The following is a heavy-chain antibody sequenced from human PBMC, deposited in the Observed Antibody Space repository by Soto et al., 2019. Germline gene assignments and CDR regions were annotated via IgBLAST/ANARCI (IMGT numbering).Heavy chain of an antibody. D-gene: IGHD6-6*01. CDR3: ASRTDSSSSAGPRIDY. CDR2: INHSGST. Sequence: PSETLSLTCAVYGGSFSGYYWSWIRQPPGKGLEWIGEINHSGSTNYNPSLKSRVTISVDTSKNQFSLKLSSVTAADTAVYYCASRTDSSSSAGPRIDYWGQGTLVTVSS. V-gene: IGHV4-34*01. J-gene: IGHJ4*02. CDR1: GGSFSGYY.